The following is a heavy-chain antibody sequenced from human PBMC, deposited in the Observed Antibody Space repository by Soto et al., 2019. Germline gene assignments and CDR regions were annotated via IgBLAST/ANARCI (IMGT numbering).Heavy chain of an antibody. CDR2: IIPIFGTA. CDR1: GGTFSSYA. Sequence: SVKVSCKASGGTFSSYAISWVRQAPGQGLEWMGGIIPIFGTANYAQKFQGRVTITADESTSTAYMELSSLRSEDTAVYYCAREATYYDYVWGGYRYTCFDYWGQGTLVTV. D-gene: IGHD3-16*02. J-gene: IGHJ4*02. V-gene: IGHV1-69*13. CDR3: AREATYYDYVWGGYRYTCFDY.